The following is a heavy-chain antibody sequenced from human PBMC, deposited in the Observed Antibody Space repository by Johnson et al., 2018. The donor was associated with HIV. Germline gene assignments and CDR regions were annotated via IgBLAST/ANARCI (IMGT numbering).Heavy chain of an antibody. J-gene: IGHJ3*02. CDR1: GFTFSSYS. CDR2: ISYDGSNK. V-gene: IGHV3-30-3*01. Sequence: QVQLVESGGGVVQPGRSLRLSCAASGFTFSSYSMHWVRQAPGKGLEWVAVISYDGSNKYYADSVKGRFTISRDNSKNKLYLQMNSLRAEDTAVYYCARVKVATINAFDIWGQGTMVTVSS. D-gene: IGHD5-12*01. CDR3: ARVKVATINAFDI.